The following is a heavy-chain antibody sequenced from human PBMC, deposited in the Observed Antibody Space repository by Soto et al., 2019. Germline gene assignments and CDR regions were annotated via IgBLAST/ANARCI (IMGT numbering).Heavy chain of an antibody. V-gene: IGHV4-34*01. J-gene: IGHJ4*02. CDR1: SGSFNGYY. D-gene: IGHD3-22*01. CDR3: ARGAGYFDTSGYYPDY. Sequence: SETLSLTCDVYSGSFNGYYWSWIRQPPGKGLEWIGEINHSGSSNYNPPLKSRVTMSVDTSKNQFSLKLSSVTAADTAVYYCARGAGYFDTSGYYPDYWGQGTLVTVSS. CDR2: INHSGSS.